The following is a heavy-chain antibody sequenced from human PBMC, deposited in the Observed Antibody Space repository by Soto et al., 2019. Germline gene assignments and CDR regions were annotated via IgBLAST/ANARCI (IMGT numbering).Heavy chain of an antibody. Sequence: PSATLSLTCSVSGGSISRGDYYWSWIRQPPGKCLEWIGYIYYSGTTYYNPSPKSRITISVATSHKNFSRKFSSVSASYTYVYLCAIDLHDTSGFYSDSWGQGALVT. V-gene: IGHV4-30-4*01. CDR2: IYYSGTT. CDR1: GGSISRGDYY. J-gene: IGHJ4*02. CDR3: AIDLHDTSGFYSDS. D-gene: IGHD3-22*01.